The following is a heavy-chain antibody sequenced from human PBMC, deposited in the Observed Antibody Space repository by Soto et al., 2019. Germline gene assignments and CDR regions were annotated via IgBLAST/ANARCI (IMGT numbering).Heavy chain of an antibody. J-gene: IGHJ5*02. Sequence: QVQLVESGGGVVQPGRSLRLSCAASGFTFSSYGMHWVRQAPGKGLKWVAVISYDGSNKNYADSVKGRFTISRDNYKDARYLQMIRLRAEDTAVYYCARDNDDVNRAMASWVQGTLVKVSS. CDR3: ARDNDDVNRAMAS. V-gene: IGHV3-30*03. CDR1: GFTFSSYG. D-gene: IGHD5-18*01. CDR2: ISYDGSNK.